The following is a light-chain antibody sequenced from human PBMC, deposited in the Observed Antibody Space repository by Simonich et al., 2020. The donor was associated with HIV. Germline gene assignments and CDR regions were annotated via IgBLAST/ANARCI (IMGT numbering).Light chain of an antibody. CDR3: SSYTSSSTVV. J-gene: IGLJ2*01. CDR2: DVS. Sequence: QSALTQPASVSGSPGQSITISCAETNSDVGGSNYVSWYQQHPGKAPKLMIYDVSTRPSGVANRFSGSKSGNTASLTISGLQAEDEADYYCSSYTSSSTVVFGGGTKLTVL. CDR1: NSDVGGSNY. V-gene: IGLV2-14*01.